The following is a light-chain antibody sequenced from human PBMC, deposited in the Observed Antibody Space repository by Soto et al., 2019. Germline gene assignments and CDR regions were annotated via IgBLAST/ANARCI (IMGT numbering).Light chain of an antibody. CDR1: HDIRSH. V-gene: IGKV3-20*01. J-gene: IGKJ1*01. Sequence: ERVCAESRDSVALSRGGIVTLYCRASHDIRSHLAWYQQKPGQAPRLLIFDASSRATGIPDRFSGSGQGTDFNLSISRRQPEDSAVYNCQQYGTSPRTFGQGTKVDIK. CDR3: QQYGTSPRT. CDR2: DAS.